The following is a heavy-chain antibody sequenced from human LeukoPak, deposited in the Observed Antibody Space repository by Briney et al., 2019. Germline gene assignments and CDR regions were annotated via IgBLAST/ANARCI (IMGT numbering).Heavy chain of an antibody. CDR1: GLTVSSHA. CDR3: AKAFGGAVAGYFDY. Sequence: PVGCLRLSCAASGLTVSSHAMSWVRQAPGKGLEWVSAISISDGTTYYAHSVKGRFTISRDNSRNTLYLQMNSLRVDDTAVYYCAKAFGGAVAGYFDYWGQGTLVTVSS. CDR2: ISISDGTT. V-gene: IGHV3-23*01. D-gene: IGHD6-19*01. J-gene: IGHJ4*02.